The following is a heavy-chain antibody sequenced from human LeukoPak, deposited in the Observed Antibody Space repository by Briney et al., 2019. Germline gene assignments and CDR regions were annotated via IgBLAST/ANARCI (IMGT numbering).Heavy chain of an antibody. Sequence: SETLSLTCAVYGESFSGYYWSWIRQPPGKGLEWIGEINHSGSTNYNPSLKSRVTISVDTSKNQFSLKLSSVTAADTAVYYCARMGSGWPLDYWGQGTLVTVSS. CDR1: GESFSGYY. D-gene: IGHD6-19*01. J-gene: IGHJ4*02. CDR3: ARMGSGWPLDY. CDR2: INHSGST. V-gene: IGHV4-34*01.